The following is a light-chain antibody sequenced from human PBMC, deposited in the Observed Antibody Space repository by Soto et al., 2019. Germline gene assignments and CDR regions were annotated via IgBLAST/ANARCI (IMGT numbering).Light chain of an antibody. J-gene: IGLJ1*01. CDR1: SSDVGGYNF. CDR2: DVN. CDR3: CSYTSSSTHV. Sequence: QSALTQPASVSGSPGQSSTLSCTGTSSDVGGYNFVSWYQQHPGKVPKLMIFDVNRRPSGVSDRFSGSKSGNTASLTISGLQAEDEGDYYCCSYTSSSTHVVGSGTKLTVL. V-gene: IGLV2-14*03.